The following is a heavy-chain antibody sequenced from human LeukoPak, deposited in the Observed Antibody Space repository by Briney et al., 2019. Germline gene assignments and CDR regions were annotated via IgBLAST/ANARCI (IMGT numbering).Heavy chain of an antibody. CDR1: GFTFSSYA. J-gene: IGHJ4*02. V-gene: IGHV3-33*08. CDR3: ASEGYDSSGYYYYFDY. Sequence: PGGSLRLSCAASGFTFSSYAMSWVRQAPGKGLEWVAVIWYDGSNKYYADSVKGRFTISRDNSKNTLYLQMNSLRAEDTAVYYCASEGYDSSGYYYYFDYWGQGTLVTVSS. CDR2: IWYDGSNK. D-gene: IGHD3-22*01.